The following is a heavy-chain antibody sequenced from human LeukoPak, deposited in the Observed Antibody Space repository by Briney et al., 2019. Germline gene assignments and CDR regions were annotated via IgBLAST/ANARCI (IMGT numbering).Heavy chain of an antibody. J-gene: IGHJ4*02. CDR1: GYTFTSFD. D-gene: IGHD2-8*01. CDR2: MNPSSGET. V-gene: IGHV1-8*01. Sequence: ASVKVSCKASGYTFTSFDINWVRQAPGQGLEWMGWMNPSSGETGYAQKFQGRVTMTRNTAITTAYLELSSLTSEDTAVYYCTRLYDNCWGQGTLVTVSS. CDR3: TRLYDNC.